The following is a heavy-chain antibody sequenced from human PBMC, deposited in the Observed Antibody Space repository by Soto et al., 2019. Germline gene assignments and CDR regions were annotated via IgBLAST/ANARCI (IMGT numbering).Heavy chain of an antibody. CDR1: GGTFSNSA. V-gene: IGHV1-69*12. CDR3: ARAKDRLQIGGNYHSLLDV. Sequence: QVQLEQSGAEVKKPGSSVKVSCKTSGGTFSNSAISWVRQAPGQGPEWMGGIMPISRTPDYAQKFQDRVTITADESTTTAYMELRGLRSDDTAVYYCARAKDRLQIGGNYHSLLDVWGQGTTVTVSS. CDR2: IMPISRTP. J-gene: IGHJ6*02. D-gene: IGHD1-7*01.